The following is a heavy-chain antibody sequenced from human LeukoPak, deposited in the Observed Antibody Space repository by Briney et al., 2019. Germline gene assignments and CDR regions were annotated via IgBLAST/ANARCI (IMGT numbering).Heavy chain of an antibody. CDR2: IWYDGGNR. CDR1: GFTFSTYG. V-gene: IGHV3-33*01. Sequence: GGSLRLSCAASGFTFSTYGMHWVRQASGKGLEWVAVIWYDGGNRYYADSVKGRFTISRDNSKNTLYLQMNSLRAEDTAVYYCARGDCGGTSCHKYFDYWGQGTLVTVSS. CDR3: ARGDCGGTSCHKYFDY. J-gene: IGHJ4*02. D-gene: IGHD2-2*02.